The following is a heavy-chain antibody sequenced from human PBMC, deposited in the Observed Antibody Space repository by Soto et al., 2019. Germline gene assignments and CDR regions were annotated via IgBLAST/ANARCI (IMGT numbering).Heavy chain of an antibody. CDR3: ARDGSRGGDRSGYSYYFDY. D-gene: IGHD3-22*01. Sequence: QVQLVESGGGVVQPGRSLRLSCAASGFTFSSYGMHWVRQAPGKGLEWVAVIWYDGSNKYYADSVKGRFTISRDNSKNTLYLQMNSLGAEDTAVYYCARDGSRGGDRSGYSYYFDYWGQGTLVTVSS. CDR1: GFTFSSYG. V-gene: IGHV3-33*01. J-gene: IGHJ4*02. CDR2: IWYDGSNK.